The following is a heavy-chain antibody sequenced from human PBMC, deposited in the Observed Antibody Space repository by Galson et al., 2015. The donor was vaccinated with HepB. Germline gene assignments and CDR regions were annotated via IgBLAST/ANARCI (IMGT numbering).Heavy chain of an antibody. CDR3: AAGIVGTTTPDFDS. Sequence: SVNVSCKGTGFSLIHSPMQRGRQARGHRLESIGWIVVGSGITKHAPKFQERVTITRDMSTRTAYMELSSLRSEDTAVYYCAAGIVGTTTPDFDSWGQGTLVTVSS. J-gene: IGHJ4*02. CDR1: GFSLIHSP. V-gene: IGHV1-58*02. D-gene: IGHD1-26*01. CDR2: IVVGSGIT.